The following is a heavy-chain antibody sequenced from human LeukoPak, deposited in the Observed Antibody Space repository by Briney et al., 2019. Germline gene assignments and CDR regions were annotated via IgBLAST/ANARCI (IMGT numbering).Heavy chain of an antibody. Sequence: ASVKVSCKASGYTFTAYYIHWVRQAPGQGLEWMGWINPNSGDTNYAQKFRDRVTMARDTSVTAAYMELSSLGSDDTAVYYCARTYSSGWYAGAFDIWGQGTMVTVSS. CDR1: GYTFTAYY. V-gene: IGHV1-2*02. D-gene: IGHD6-19*01. J-gene: IGHJ3*02. CDR3: ARTYSSGWYAGAFDI. CDR2: INPNSGDT.